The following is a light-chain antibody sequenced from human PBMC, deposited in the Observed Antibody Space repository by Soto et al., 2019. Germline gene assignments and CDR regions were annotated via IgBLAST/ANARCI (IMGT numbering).Light chain of an antibody. J-gene: IGKJ4*01. Sequence: DIQMTQSPSSLSASVGDRVTITCRASQDIRKDLGWYQQKPGKAPTRLIYAASRLQSGVPSRFSGSGSGREFSLTITSLQLEDFATYYCLHHNSYPLTFGGGTRVEIK. CDR3: LHHNSYPLT. CDR1: QDIRKD. V-gene: IGKV1-17*01. CDR2: AAS.